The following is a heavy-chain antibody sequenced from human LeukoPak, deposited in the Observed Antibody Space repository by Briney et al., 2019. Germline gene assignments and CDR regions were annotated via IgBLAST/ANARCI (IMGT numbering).Heavy chain of an antibody. Sequence: PGGSLRLSCAASGFTFSSYWMSWVRQAPGKGLEWVAVIWYDGSNKYYADSVRGRFTISRDNSKNTLYLQMNSLRAEDTAVYYCARETGSIDYWGQGTLVTVSS. D-gene: IGHD3-10*01. V-gene: IGHV3-33*08. CDR2: IWYDGSNK. CDR1: GFTFSSYW. CDR3: ARETGSIDY. J-gene: IGHJ4*02.